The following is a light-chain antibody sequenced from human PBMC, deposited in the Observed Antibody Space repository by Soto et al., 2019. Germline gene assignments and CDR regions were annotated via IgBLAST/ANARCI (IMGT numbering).Light chain of an antibody. CDR2: DAS. Sequence: VLTQSPGTLSLSPGEGATLSCRASQRVASDLAWYLQKPGQPPRLLIYDASIRATGIPDRFSGSGSGTDFTLTISRLEPEDSAVYYCQQYDSSPLTFGGGTKV. CDR1: QRVASD. V-gene: IGKV3-20*01. CDR3: QQYDSSPLT. J-gene: IGKJ4*01.